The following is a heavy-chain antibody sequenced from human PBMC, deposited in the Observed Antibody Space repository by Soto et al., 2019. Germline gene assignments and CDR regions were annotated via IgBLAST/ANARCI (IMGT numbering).Heavy chain of an antibody. D-gene: IGHD1-26*01. CDR3: AGIVGATSAFDI. V-gene: IGHV3-33*01. Sequence: QVQLVESGGGVGQPGRSLRLSCAASGFTFSSDGMHWVRQAPGKGLEWVAVIWYDGSNKYYADSVKGRFTISRDNSKNPLYLQMNSLRAEDTDVYYCAGIVGATSAFDIWGQGTMVTVSS. CDR1: GFTFSSDG. J-gene: IGHJ3*02. CDR2: IWYDGSNK.